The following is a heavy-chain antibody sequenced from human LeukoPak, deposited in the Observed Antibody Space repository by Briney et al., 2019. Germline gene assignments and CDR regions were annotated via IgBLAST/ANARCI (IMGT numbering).Heavy chain of an antibody. CDR2: IIPILGIA. CDR3: ARDQDTGVTPGVY. V-gene: IGHV1-69*04. J-gene: IGHJ4*02. Sequence: SVKVSCKASGGTFSSYAISWVRQAPGQGLEWMGRIIPILGIANYAQRFQGRVTITADKSTSTAYMELSSLRSEDTAVYYCARDQDTGVTPGVYWGQGTLVTVSS. CDR1: GGTFSSYA. D-gene: IGHD4-23*01.